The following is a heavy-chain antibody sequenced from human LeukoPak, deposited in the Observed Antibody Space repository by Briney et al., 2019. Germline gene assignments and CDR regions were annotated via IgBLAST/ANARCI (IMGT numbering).Heavy chain of an antibody. CDR2: ISASGVST. D-gene: IGHD6-13*01. V-gene: IGHV3-23*01. Sequence: GGFLRLSCAASGFTFSNYAMNWVRQAPGKGLEWVSGISASGVSTSYADSVKGRFTISRDNSKNTLSLQMNSLRAEDTAVYYCAKAASGTVDYWGQGTLVTVSS. J-gene: IGHJ4*02. CDR1: GFTFSNYA. CDR3: AKAASGTVDY.